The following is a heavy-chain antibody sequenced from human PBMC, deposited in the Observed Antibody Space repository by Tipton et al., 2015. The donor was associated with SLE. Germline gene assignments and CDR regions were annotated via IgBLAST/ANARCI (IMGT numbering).Heavy chain of an antibody. J-gene: IGHJ6*02. CDR2: IRYDGSNK. CDR1: GFTFNSYA. CDR3: ATSTVTTNPDYYYGMDV. D-gene: IGHD4-17*01. Sequence: GSLRLSCVASGFTFNSYAMSWVRQAPGKGLEWVGLIRYDGSNKFYSDSVKGRFTISRDNSRNTLYLQMNSLRPDDTAVYYCATSTVTTNPDYYYGMDVWGQGTTVTVSS. V-gene: IGHV3-30*02.